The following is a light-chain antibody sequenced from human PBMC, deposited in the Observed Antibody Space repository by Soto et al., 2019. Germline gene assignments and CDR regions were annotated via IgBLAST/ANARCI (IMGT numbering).Light chain of an antibody. CDR2: EVT. Sequence: QSALTQPASVSGSPGQSITISCTGTSSDVSGYNFVSWYQQHPGKAPKLMIYEVTDRPSGVSNRFSGSKSGSTASLTISGLQAEDEADYYCSSYTSRNTLAFGGGTKLTVL. J-gene: IGLJ2*01. V-gene: IGLV2-14*01. CDR3: SSYTSRNTLA. CDR1: SSDVSGYNF.